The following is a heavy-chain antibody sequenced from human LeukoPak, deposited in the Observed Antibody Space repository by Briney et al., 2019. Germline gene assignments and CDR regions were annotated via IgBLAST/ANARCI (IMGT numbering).Heavy chain of an antibody. CDR1: GGSISSYY. D-gene: IGHD5-24*01. CDR2: IYYSGST. J-gene: IGHJ3*02. V-gene: IGHV4-59*01. CDR3: ATMAGHDAFDI. Sequence: SETLSLTCTVSGGSISSYYWSWIRQPPGKGLEWIGYIYYSGSTNYNPSLKSRVTISVDTSKNQFSLKLSSATAADTAVYYCATMAGHDAFDIWGQGTMVTVSS.